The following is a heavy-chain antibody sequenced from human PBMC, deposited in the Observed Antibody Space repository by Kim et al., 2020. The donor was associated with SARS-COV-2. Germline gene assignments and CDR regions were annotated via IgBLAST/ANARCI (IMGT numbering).Heavy chain of an antibody. CDR2: ISSSSSYI. D-gene: IGHD2-2*01. CDR1: GFTFSSYS. J-gene: IGHJ6*02. Sequence: GGSLRLSCAASGFTFSSYSMNWVRQAPGKGLEWVSSISSSSSYIYYADSVKGRFTISRDNAKNSLYLQMNSLRAEDTAVYYCARDVRYCSSTSCQRPNYYYYGMDVWGQGTTVTVSS. CDR3: ARDVRYCSSTSCQRPNYYYYGMDV. V-gene: IGHV3-21*01.